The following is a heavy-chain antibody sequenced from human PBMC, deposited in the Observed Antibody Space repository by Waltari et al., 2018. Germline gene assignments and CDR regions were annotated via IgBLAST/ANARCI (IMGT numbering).Heavy chain of an antibody. V-gene: IGHV1-2*06. Sequence: QVQLVQSGAEVKKPGASVKVSCKASGYTFTGYYMHWVRQAPGQGLEWIGRINPNSGGTNFAQKFQGRVTMTRDTSISTAYMELSRLRSDDTAVYYCARAYYYDSSGTDAFDIWGQGTMVTVSS. CDR1: GYTFTGYY. CDR2: INPNSGGT. J-gene: IGHJ3*02. D-gene: IGHD3-22*01. CDR3: ARAYYYDSSGTDAFDI.